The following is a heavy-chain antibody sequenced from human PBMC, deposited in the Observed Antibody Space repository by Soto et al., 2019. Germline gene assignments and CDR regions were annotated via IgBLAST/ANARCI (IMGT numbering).Heavy chain of an antibody. CDR1: GFTFSSYA. D-gene: IGHD2-21*02. V-gene: IGHV3-30-3*01. Sequence: QVQLVESGGGVVQPGRSLRLSCAASGFTFSSYAMHWVRQAPGKGLEWVAVISYDGSNKYYADSVKGRFTISRDNSKNTLYLRMNSLRAEDTAVYYCARRHIVVVTALDYWGQGTLVTVSS. J-gene: IGHJ4*02. CDR2: ISYDGSNK. CDR3: ARRHIVVVTALDY.